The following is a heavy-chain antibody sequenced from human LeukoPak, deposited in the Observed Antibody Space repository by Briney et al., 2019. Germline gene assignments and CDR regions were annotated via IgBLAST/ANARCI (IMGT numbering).Heavy chain of an antibody. J-gene: IGHJ5*02. CDR1: GYTFSSYY. D-gene: IGHD1-14*01. CDR2: INPSGNST. CDR3: ARAPTKTERFDP. Sequence: ASVKVSCKASGYTFSSYYMHWVRQAPGQGLEWMGIINPSGNSTKYAQKFQGRVTMTRDTSTSTVYMELSSLRSEDTAVYNCARAPTKTERFDPWGQGTLVTVSS. V-gene: IGHV1-46*01.